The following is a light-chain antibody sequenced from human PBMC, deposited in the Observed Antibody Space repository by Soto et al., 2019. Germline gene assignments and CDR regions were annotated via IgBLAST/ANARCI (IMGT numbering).Light chain of an antibody. J-gene: IGLJ2*01. V-gene: IGLV2-14*01. CDR2: DVS. CDR3: SSYTGSNTPVV. Sequence: QSVLTQPASVSGSPGQSITISCTGTSSDVGGYNYVSWYQQHPGKAPNLIIFDVSNRPSGVSNRFSGSKSGNSASLTISGLQAEDEADYDCSSYTGSNTPVVFGGGTKVTVL. CDR1: SSDVGGYNY.